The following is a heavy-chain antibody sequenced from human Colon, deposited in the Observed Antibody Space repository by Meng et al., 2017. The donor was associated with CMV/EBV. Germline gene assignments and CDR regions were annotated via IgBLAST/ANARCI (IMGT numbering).Heavy chain of an antibody. J-gene: IGHJ4*02. CDR3: ARGGYISSWYVAPDY. D-gene: IGHD6-13*01. CDR1: GYTFSNYD. Sequence: QVQLVQSGAEMKKPGASVKVSCKASGYTFSNYDISWLRQAPGQGLEWMGWISAYNGNTNYAQNFQGRLTVTTDTSTNTAYMELTRLRSDDTAVYFCARGGYISSWYVAPDYWGQGTLVTVSS. V-gene: IGHV1-18*01. CDR2: ISAYNGNT.